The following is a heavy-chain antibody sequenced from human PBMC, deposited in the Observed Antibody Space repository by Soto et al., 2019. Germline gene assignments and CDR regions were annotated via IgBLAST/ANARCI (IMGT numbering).Heavy chain of an antibody. V-gene: IGHV4-59*01. D-gene: IGHD6-25*01. CDR1: GGSISSYY. CDR3: ARPHGGSSGWDNWFDP. CDR2: IYYSGST. Sequence: QVQLQESGPGLVKPSETLSLTCTVSGGSISSYYWSWIRQPPGKGLEGIGYIYYSGSTNFNPSLKSRVTISVDTSKNQFALKLSSVTDADTAVYYCARPHGGSSGWDNWFDPWGQGTLVTVSS. J-gene: IGHJ5*02.